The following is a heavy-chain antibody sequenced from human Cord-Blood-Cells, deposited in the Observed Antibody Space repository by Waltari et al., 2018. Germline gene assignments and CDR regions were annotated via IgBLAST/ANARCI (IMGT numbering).Heavy chain of an antibody. CDR3: ARIPYSSSSEGAFDI. CDR2: IDWDDDK. D-gene: IGHD6-6*01. J-gene: IGHJ3*02. CDR1: GFSLSTSGMC. Sequence: QVTLRESGPALVKPTQTLTLTCTSSGFSLSTSGMCVSWIRQPPGKALEWLALIDWDDDKYYSTSLKTRLTISKDTSKNQVVLTMTNMDPVDTATYYCARIPYSSSSEGAFDIWGQGTMVTVSS. V-gene: IGHV2-70*01.